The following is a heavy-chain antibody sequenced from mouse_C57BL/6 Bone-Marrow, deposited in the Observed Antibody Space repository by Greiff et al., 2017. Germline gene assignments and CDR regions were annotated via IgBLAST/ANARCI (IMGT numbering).Heavy chain of an antibody. CDR3: ARSFNCEFAY. D-gene: IGHD4-1*01. CDR1: GYTFTSYS. V-gene: IGHV1-4*01. CDR2: INPSSGYT. Sequence: QVQLQQSGAELARPGASVKMSCKASGYTFTSYSMHWVKQRPGRGLEWIGYINPSSGYTKYNQKFKDKATLTADKSSSTAYMQLSSLTSEDAADYYCARSFNCEFAYWGQGTLVTVSA. J-gene: IGHJ3*01.